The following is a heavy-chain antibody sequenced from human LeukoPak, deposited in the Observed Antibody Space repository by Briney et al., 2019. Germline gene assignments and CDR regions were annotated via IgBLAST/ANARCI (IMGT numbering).Heavy chain of an antibody. Sequence: PSETLSLTCAVSGGSISSGGYSWSWIRQPPGKGLEWIGYIYHSGSTYYNPSLKSRVTISVDRSKNQFSLKLSSVTAADTAVYYCARGSVTMVRGVRGNWSDPWGQGTLVTVSS. J-gene: IGHJ5*02. V-gene: IGHV4-30-2*01. CDR2: IYHSGST. CDR1: GGSISSGGYS. CDR3: ARGSVTMVRGVRGNWSDP. D-gene: IGHD3-10*01.